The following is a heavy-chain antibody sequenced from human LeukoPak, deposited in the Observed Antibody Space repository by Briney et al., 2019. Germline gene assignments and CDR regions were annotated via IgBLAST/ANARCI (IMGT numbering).Heavy chain of an antibody. D-gene: IGHD3-10*01. CDR3: VRRGSSGPDPFDY. V-gene: IGHV3-23*01. Sequence: GGSLRLSCAASGFTFSSYAMSWVRQAPGKGLEWVSAISGSGGSTYYADSVKGRFTISRDNSKNTLYLQMNSLRAEDTAVYYCVRRGSSGPDPFDYWGQGTLVTVSS. CDR2: ISGSGGST. CDR1: GFTFSSYA. J-gene: IGHJ4*02.